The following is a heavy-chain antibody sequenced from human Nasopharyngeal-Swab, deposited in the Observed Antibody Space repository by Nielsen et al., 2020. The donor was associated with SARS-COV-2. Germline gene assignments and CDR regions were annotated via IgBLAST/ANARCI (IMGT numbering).Heavy chain of an antibody. D-gene: IGHD2-21*01. J-gene: IGHJ4*02. CDR3: VKGPPAVIHYFDY. Sequence: GESLKISCAASGFTFSTYDMSWVRQAPGKVLEWVSGISGSGESTHYADSVKGRFTISRDNSKNTLYLQMNILRAEDTAVYYCVKGPPAVIHYFDYWGQGTLVTVSS. CDR2: ISGSGEST. V-gene: IGHV3-23*01. CDR1: GFTFSTYD.